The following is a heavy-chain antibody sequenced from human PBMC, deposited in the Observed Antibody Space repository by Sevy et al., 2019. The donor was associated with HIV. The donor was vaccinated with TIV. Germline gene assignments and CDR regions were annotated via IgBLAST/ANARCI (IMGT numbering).Heavy chain of an antibody. J-gene: IGHJ1*01. CDR2: ISGSGGST. Sequence: GGSLRLSCAASGFTFSSYAMSWVRQAPGKGLEWVSAISGSGGSTYYADSVKGRFTISRDSSKNTLYRRMNSLRAEDTAVYYWAKDLEIVVVTATCAEYFQHWGQGTMVTVSS. CDR1: GFTFSSYA. CDR3: AKDLEIVVVTATCAEYFQH. D-gene: IGHD2-21*02. V-gene: IGHV3-23*01.